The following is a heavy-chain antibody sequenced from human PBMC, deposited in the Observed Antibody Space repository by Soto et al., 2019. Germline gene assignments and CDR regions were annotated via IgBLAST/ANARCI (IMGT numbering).Heavy chain of an antibody. J-gene: IGHJ5*02. Sequence: ASVKVSCKASGYTFTSYGISWVRQAPGQGLEWMGWINTYTGDTNYAQKFQGRVTMTTDTPTSTAYMELRSLRSDDTAVYYCARVIVNWFDPWGQGTRVTVSS. CDR3: ARVIVNWFDP. V-gene: IGHV1-18*04. CDR1: GYTFTSYG. D-gene: IGHD3-16*02. CDR2: INTYTGDT.